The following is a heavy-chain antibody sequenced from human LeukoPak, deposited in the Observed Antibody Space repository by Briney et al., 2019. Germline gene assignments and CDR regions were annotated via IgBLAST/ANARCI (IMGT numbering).Heavy chain of an antibody. J-gene: IGHJ4*02. CDR1: GFTFSDYG. CDR2: ISYDGSNQ. Sequence: GGSLRLSCAASGFTFSDYGMHWVRQAPGKGLDWVAVISYDGSNQYYADSAKGRFSISRDDSKNTLYLQMNSLRTEDTAVYYCAKDSLRYFDWLLSTPQFDSWGQGTLVTVSS. D-gene: IGHD3-9*01. V-gene: IGHV3-30*18. CDR3: AKDSLRYFDWLLSTPQFDS.